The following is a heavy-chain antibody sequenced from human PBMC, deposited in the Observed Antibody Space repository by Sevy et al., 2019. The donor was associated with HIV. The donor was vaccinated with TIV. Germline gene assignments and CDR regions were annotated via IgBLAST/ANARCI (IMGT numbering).Heavy chain of an antibody. CDR3: ARSVYGSGTYLNDY. CDR2: VNPNGGGT. Sequence: ASVKFSCKASGYYFTGYYVHWVRQAPGQGLEWMGWVNPNGGGTNIGQKFHGRVTMSRDTSITTAYMELIGLTSNDTGVYYCARSVYGSGTYLNDYWGQGTLVTVSS. V-gene: IGHV1-2*02. J-gene: IGHJ4*02. CDR1: GYYFTGYY. D-gene: IGHD3-10*01.